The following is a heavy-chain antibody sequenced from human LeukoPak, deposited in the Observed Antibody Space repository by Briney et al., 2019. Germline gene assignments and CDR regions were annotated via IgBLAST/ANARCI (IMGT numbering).Heavy chain of an antibody. V-gene: IGHV1-46*01. CDR3: ARDTARSGISYYYDSSGYYLY. CDR1: GYMFSNNY. J-gene: IGHJ4*02. CDR2: INPTGGGST. D-gene: IGHD3-22*01. Sequence: ASVKVSCKASGYMFSNNYIHWVRQAPGQGLEWMGMINPTGGGSTSYAQKFQGGVAVTRDMSTSTVYMELSSLRSEDTAVYYCARDTARSGISYYYDSSGYYLYWGQGTLVTVSS.